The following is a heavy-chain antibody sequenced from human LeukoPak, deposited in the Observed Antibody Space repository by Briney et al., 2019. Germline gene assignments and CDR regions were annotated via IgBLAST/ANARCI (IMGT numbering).Heavy chain of an antibody. CDR2: IYPGDSNT. CDR1: GYSFTSYW. J-gene: IGHJ4*02. D-gene: IGHD6-13*01. Sequence: GESLKISCKGSGYSFTSYWIGWVRQMPGKGLEWMGIIYPGDSNTRYSPSFQGQVTLSADKSTSTAYLQWNSLKASDTAMYYCARHEVSSWDPFDYWGQGTLVTVSS. V-gene: IGHV5-51*01. CDR3: ARHEVSSWDPFDY.